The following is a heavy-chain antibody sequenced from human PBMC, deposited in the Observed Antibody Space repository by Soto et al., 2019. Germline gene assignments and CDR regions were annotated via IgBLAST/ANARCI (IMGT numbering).Heavy chain of an antibody. Sequence: GGSLRLSCSASGFAFSSYAVHWVRQAPGKGLEYVSAISSNGGSTYYADSVKGRFTISRDNSKNTLYLQMSSLRAEDTAVYYCVKEKYYYDSSGTYGDHYFDYWGQGTLVTVSS. D-gene: IGHD3-22*01. V-gene: IGHV3-64D*06. CDR2: ISSNGGST. CDR1: GFAFSSYA. J-gene: IGHJ4*02. CDR3: VKEKYYYDSSGTYGDHYFDY.